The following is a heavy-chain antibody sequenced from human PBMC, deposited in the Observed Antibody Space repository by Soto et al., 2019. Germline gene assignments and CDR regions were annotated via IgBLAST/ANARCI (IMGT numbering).Heavy chain of an antibody. Sequence: AGGSLRLSCAASGFPFSRYDMHWVRQAPGKGLEWVAVLWFDGSNEYYADSVQGRFTISRDNSKNTLYLQMDSLGAEDTAVYYCAKVLYASESFDSEEAPYGMDVWGQGTTVTVSS. CDR3: AKVLYASESFDSEEAPYGMDV. J-gene: IGHJ6*02. CDR2: LWFDGSNE. CDR1: GFPFSRYD. V-gene: IGHV3-33*06. D-gene: IGHD3-10*01.